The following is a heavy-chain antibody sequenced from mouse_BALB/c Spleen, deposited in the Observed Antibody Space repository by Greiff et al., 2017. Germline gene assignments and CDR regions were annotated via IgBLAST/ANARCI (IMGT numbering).Heavy chain of an antibody. J-gene: IGHJ4*01. V-gene: IGHV1S56*01. D-gene: IGHD1-2*01. CDR2: IYPGNVNT. CDR1: GYTFTSYY. CDR3: ARWDTTATNYAMDY. Sequence: QVQLKESGPELVKPGASVRISCKASGYTFTSYYIHWVKQRPGQGLEWIGWIYPGNVNTKYNEKFKGKATLTADKSSSTAYMQLSSLTSEDSAVYFCARWDTTATNYAMDYWGQGTSVTVSS.